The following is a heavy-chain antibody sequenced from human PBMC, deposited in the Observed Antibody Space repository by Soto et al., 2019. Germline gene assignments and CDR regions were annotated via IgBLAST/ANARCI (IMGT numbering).Heavy chain of an antibody. Sequence: GSLRLSCAASGFTFSSYWMSWVRQAPGKGLEWVANIKQDGSEKYYVDSVKDRFTISRNNAKNSLYLQMNSLRAEDTAVYYCSRVPGYYYGSGSYYHNYYGMDVWGQGTTVTVSS. J-gene: IGHJ6*02. CDR2: IKQDGSEK. D-gene: IGHD3-10*01. V-gene: IGHV3-7*05. CDR1: GFTFSSYW. CDR3: SRVPGYYYGSGSYYHNYYGMDV.